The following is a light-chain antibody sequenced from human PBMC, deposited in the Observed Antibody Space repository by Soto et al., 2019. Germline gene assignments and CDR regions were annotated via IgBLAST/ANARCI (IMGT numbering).Light chain of an antibody. J-gene: IGKJ5*01. CDR3: QQRSNWPIT. Sequence: EIVLAQSPATLSLSPGERATLSCRASQSVSTYLAWYQQKPGQAPRLLIYDAFNRATGVPARFRGSGSGTDFTLTSSSLEPEDSAVYYCQQRSNWPITFGQGTRLEIK. CDR1: QSVSTY. V-gene: IGKV3-11*01. CDR2: DAF.